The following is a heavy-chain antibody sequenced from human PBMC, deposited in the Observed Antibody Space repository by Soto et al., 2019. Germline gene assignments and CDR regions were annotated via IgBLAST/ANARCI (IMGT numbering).Heavy chain of an antibody. J-gene: IGHJ5*02. Sequence: LSLTCAVAGGSIRSHTWWTWVRQPPGKGLEWIGEIYHSGSTNYNPSLEGRITISVDRSKNQFSLELISVTAADTAVYYCARDEFDGSNHFGRFNPWGQGALVTVSS. CDR2: IYHSGST. V-gene: IGHV4-4*02. D-gene: IGHD1-26*01. CDR3: ARDEFDGSNHFGRFNP. CDR1: GGSIRSHTW.